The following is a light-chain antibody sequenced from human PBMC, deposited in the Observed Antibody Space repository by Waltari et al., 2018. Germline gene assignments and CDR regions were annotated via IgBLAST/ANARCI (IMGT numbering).Light chain of an antibody. V-gene: IGKV1-39*01. Sequence: DIQLTQSPSSLSASEGDRVTITCRASQNIRSYLNWYQQSPGKAPNLLIYGASSLQSGIPSRFSCSGYGTDFTLTISSLQPEDFTTYYCQQGYTAPLTFGGGTKLEIK. CDR2: GAS. CDR1: QNIRSY. J-gene: IGKJ4*01. CDR3: QQGYTAPLT.